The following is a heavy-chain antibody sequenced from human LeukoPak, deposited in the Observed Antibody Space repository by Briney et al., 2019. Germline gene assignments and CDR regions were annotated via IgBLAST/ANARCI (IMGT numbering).Heavy chain of an antibody. V-gene: IGHV1-69*05. CDR2: IIPIFGTA. D-gene: IGHD3-10*01. J-gene: IGHJ4*02. Sequence: GASVKVSCKASGGTFSSYAISWVRQAPGQGLEWRGRIIPIFGTANYAQKFQGRVTITTDESTSTAYMELSSLRSEDTAVYYCARESGSSGPTDSPELDYWGQGTLVTVSS. CDR3: ARESGSSGPTDSPELDY. CDR1: GGTFSSYA.